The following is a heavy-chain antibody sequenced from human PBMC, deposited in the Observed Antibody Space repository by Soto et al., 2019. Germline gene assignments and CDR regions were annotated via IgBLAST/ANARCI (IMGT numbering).Heavy chain of an antibody. CDR3: ARQEAGGESH. J-gene: IGHJ4*02. CDR1: GGSISSSSYY. V-gene: IGHV4-39*01. CDR2: IYYSGST. Sequence: PSETLSLTCTVSGGSISSSSYYWGWIRQPPGKGLEWIGSIYYSGSTYYNPSLKSRVTISVDTSKNQFSLKLSSVTAADTAVYYCARQEAGGESHWGQGTLVTVSS. D-gene: IGHD2-8*02.